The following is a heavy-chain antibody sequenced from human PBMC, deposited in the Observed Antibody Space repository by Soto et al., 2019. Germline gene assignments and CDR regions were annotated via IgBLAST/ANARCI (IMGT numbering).Heavy chain of an antibody. Sequence: QVQLQESGPGLVKPSQTLSLTCTVSGGSISSGGYYWSWIRQHPGKGLEWIGYIYYSGSTYYNPSLNSRVTISVDTSKNQFSLKLSAVTAADTAVYYCARSRASPRITMIVGAFDIWGQGTMVTVSS. J-gene: IGHJ3*02. D-gene: IGHD3-22*01. CDR2: IYYSGST. CDR3: ARSRASPRITMIVGAFDI. CDR1: GGSISSGGYY. V-gene: IGHV4-31*03.